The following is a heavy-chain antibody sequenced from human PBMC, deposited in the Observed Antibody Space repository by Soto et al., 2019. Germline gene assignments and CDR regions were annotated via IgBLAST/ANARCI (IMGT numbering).Heavy chain of an antibody. CDR1: GGSFSGYY. Sequence: PSETLSLTCAVYGGSFSGYYWSWIRQPPGKGLEWIGEINHSGSTNYNPSLKSRATISVDTSKNQFSLKLSSVTAADTAVYYCARLIGRYYDILTGYYERNWFDPWGQGTLVTVSS. V-gene: IGHV4-34*01. CDR3: ARLIGRYYDILTGYYERNWFDP. D-gene: IGHD3-9*01. CDR2: INHSGST. J-gene: IGHJ5*02.